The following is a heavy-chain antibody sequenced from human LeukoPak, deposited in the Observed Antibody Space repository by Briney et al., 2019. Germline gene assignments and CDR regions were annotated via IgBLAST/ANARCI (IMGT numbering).Heavy chain of an antibody. D-gene: IGHD2-21*01. CDR2: IFHSGST. V-gene: IGHV4-38-2*02. CDR3: ARGVVGRSTYNFLDY. J-gene: IGHJ4*02. CDR1: GYSISSGYY. Sequence: SETLSLTCTVSGYSISSGYYWGWIRQPPGKGLEWIGNIFHSGSTYYSPSLKSRVTISVDTSKNQFSLKLSSVIAADTAVYYCARGVVGRSTYNFLDYWGQGTPVTVPS.